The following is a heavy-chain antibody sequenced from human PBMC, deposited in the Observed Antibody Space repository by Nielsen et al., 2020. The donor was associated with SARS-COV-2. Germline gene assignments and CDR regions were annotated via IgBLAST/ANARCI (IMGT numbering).Heavy chain of an antibody. Sequence: GESLKISCAASGFTFSSYRMNWVRQAPGKGLEWVSSISSSSSYIYYADPVKGRFTISRDNAKNSLYLQMNSLRAEDTAVYYCARVWDYYDSSGYYPDYWGQGTVVTVSS. CDR2: ISSSSSYI. V-gene: IGHV3-21*01. CDR3: ARVWDYYDSSGYYPDY. J-gene: IGHJ4*02. CDR1: GFTFSSYR. D-gene: IGHD3-22*01.